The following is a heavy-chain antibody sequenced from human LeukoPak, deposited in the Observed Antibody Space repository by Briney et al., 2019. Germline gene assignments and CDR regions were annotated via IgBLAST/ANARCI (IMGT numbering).Heavy chain of an antibody. J-gene: IGHJ4*02. CDR2: IYHSGST. CDR1: GYSISSGYY. CDR3: ARTAPTTVTTKGLWEVQDY. D-gene: IGHD4-11*01. Sequence: PSETLSLTCTVSGYSISSGYYWGWIRQPPGKGLEWIGSIYHSGSTYYNPSLKSRVTMSVDTSKNQFSLKLSSVTAADTAVYYCARTAPTTVTTKGLWEVQDYWGQGTLVTVSS. V-gene: IGHV4-38-2*02.